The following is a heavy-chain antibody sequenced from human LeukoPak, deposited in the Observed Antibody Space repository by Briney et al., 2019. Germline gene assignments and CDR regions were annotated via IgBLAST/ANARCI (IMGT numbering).Heavy chain of an antibody. V-gene: IGHV3-23*01. D-gene: IGHD3-22*01. CDR3: AKGKGFYDSSGLGDY. CDR1: GFTISNYA. Sequence: PGGSLRLSCAASGFTISNYAMSWVRQAPGKGLEWVSANVGSGVSTYYADSVKGRFTIPRDNSKNTLYLQMNSLRAEDTAVYYCAKGKGFYDSSGLGDYWGQGTLVTVSS. CDR2: NVGSGVST. J-gene: IGHJ4*02.